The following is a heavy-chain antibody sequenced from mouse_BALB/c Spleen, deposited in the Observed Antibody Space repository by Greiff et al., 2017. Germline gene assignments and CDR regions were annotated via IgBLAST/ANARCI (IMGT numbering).Heavy chain of an antibody. CDR1: GYSITSGYS. CDR2: IHYSGST. D-gene: IGHD2-4*01. J-gene: IGHJ1*01. Sequence: DVKLQESGPDLVKPSQSLSLTCTVTGYSITSGYSWHWIRQFPGNKLEWMGYIHYSGSTNYNPSLKSRISITRDTSKNQFFLQLNSVTTEDTATYYCARPIIGLRGYFDVWGAGTTVTVSS. V-gene: IGHV3-1*02. CDR3: ARPIIGLRGYFDV.